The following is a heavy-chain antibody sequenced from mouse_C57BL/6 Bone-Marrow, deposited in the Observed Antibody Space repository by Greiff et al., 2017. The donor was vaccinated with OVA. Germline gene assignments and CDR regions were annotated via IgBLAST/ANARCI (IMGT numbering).Heavy chain of an antibody. CDR2: IDPSDSYT. Sequence: QVQLQQPGAELVKPGASVKLSCKASGYTFTSYWLQWVKQRPGQGLEWIGEIDPSDSYTNYTQKFKGKATLTVDTSSRTAYMQLSSLTSEDYAVYYCARGFTTVPHGDWGQGTTLTVAS. D-gene: IGHD1-1*01. CDR1: GYTFTSYW. CDR3: ARGFTTVPHGD. V-gene: IGHV1-50*01. J-gene: IGHJ2*01.